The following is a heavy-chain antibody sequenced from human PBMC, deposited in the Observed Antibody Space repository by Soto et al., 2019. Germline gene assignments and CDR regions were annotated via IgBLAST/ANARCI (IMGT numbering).Heavy chain of an antibody. Sequence: ASVKVSCKASGYTFTGYYMHWVRQAPGQGLEWMGWINPNSGGTNYAQKFQGWVTMTRDTSISTAYMELSRLRSDDTAVYYCARDWGYCSGGSCFLFDYWGQGTLVTVSS. CDR3: ARDWGYCSGGSCFLFDY. D-gene: IGHD2-15*01. CDR1: GYTFTGYY. J-gene: IGHJ4*02. V-gene: IGHV1-2*04. CDR2: INPNSGGT.